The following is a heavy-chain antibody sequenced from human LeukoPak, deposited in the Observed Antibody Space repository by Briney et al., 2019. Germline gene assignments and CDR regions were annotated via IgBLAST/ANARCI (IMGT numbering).Heavy chain of an antibody. CDR1: GGSIASYY. CDR2: ISYRGST. CDR3: ARPYTSDYGGVFDI. Sequence: SETLSLTCTVSGGSIASYYWSWIRQFPGKGLEWIGYISYRGSTSYNPSLNSRVSISLDTSKNQLSLRLNSVTAADTAVYYCARPYTSDYGGVFDIWGQGTMVTVSS. D-gene: IGHD4/OR15-4a*01. J-gene: IGHJ3*02. V-gene: IGHV4-59*01.